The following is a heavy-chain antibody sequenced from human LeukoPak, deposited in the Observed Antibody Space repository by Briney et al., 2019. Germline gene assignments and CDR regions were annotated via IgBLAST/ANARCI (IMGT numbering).Heavy chain of an antibody. CDR1: GFTFSTYA. CDR3: ARDGDYINYYYYGVDV. J-gene: IGHJ6*04. D-gene: IGHD4-11*01. Sequence: PGGSLRLSCAASGFTFSTYAMHWVRQAPGGGLEWGTFVSNDGSDTYYADSVKGRFSVSRDNSKNTLYLQMNSLRVEDTAVYYCARDGDYINYYYYGVDVWGKGTTVTVSS. V-gene: IGHV3-30*04. CDR2: VSNDGSDT.